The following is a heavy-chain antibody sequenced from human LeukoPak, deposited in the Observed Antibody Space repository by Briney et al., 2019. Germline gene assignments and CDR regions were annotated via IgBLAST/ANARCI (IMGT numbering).Heavy chain of an antibody. J-gene: IGHJ4*02. CDR1: GFTFSSYA. D-gene: IGHD6-13*01. CDR2: ISYDGSNK. Sequence: GGSLRLSCAASGFTFSSYAMHWVRQAPGKGLGWVAVISYDGSNKNYADSVKGRFTIPGDNSKNTLYLQMNSLRAEDTAVYYCAKRGGMYPAHYFDYWGRGTLVTVSS. CDR3: AKRGGMYPAHYFDY. V-gene: IGHV3-30*04.